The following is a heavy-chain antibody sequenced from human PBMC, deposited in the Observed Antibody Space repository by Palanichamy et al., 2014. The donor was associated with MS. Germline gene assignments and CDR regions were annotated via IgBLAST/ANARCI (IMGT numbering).Heavy chain of an antibody. J-gene: IGHJ6*02. V-gene: IGHV4-39*01. CDR1: GGSISSSSYY. CDR2: IYCSGST. Sequence: QLQLQESGPGLVKPSETLSLTCTVSGGSISSSSYYWGWIRQPPGKGLEWIGSIYCSGSTYYNPSLKSRVTISVDTSKNQFSLKLSSVTAADTAVYYCATSASCSGGSCYSLGAYYYGMDVWGQGTTVTVSS. CDR3: ATSASCSGGSCYSLGAYYYGMDV. D-gene: IGHD2-15*01.